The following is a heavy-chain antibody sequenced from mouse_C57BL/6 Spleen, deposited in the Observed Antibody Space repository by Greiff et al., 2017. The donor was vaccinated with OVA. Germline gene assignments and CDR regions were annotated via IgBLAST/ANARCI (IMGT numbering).Heavy chain of an antibody. CDR3: ARFWLGY. J-gene: IGHJ2*01. D-gene: IGHD2-2*01. Sequence: QVQLKQPGAELVRPGSSVKLSCTASGYTFTSYWMDWVKQRPGQGLEWIGNIYPSDSETHYNQKFKYKATLTVDKSSSTAYMQPSSLTSADSAVYYCARFWLGYWGQGTTLTVSS. CDR1: GYTFTSYW. V-gene: IGHV1-61*01. CDR2: IYPSDSET.